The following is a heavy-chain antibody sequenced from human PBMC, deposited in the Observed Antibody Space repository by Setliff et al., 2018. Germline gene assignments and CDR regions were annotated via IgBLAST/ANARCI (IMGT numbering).Heavy chain of an antibody. Sequence: KPSETLSLTCTVSGGPINSDRYYWGWIRQPPGKGLEWIGSMYSSGSTYYNPSLKSRVTISVDTSQNQFSLKLSSVTAADTAAYYCASHPRVTIFGVVAFDYWGQGILVTVSS. J-gene: IGHJ4*02. D-gene: IGHD3-3*01. CDR3: ASHPRVTIFGVVAFDY. V-gene: IGHV4-39*01. CDR2: MYSSGST. CDR1: GGPINSDRYY.